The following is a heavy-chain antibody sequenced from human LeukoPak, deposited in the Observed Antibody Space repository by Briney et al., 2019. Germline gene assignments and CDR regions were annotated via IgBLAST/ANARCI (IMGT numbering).Heavy chain of an antibody. CDR1: GFTFSSYS. Sequence: GGSLRLSCAASGFTFSSYSMNWVRQAPGKGLEWVSYISSRSGTVYYADSVKGRFTFSRDNAKNSLYLQMNSLRAEDTAVYYCARDTDVWGQGTTVTVSS. CDR3: ARDTDV. CDR2: ISSRSGTV. V-gene: IGHV3-48*04. J-gene: IGHJ6*02.